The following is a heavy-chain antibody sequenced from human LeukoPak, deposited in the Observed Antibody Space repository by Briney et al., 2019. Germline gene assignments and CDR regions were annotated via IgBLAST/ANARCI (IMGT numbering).Heavy chain of an antibody. CDR3: ATFLRIAARPLLDY. CDR1: GGTFSSYA. CDR2: IIPIFGTA. D-gene: IGHD6-6*01. Sequence: GASVKVSCKASGGTFSSYAISWVRQAPGQGLEWMGGIIPIFGTANYAQKFQGRVTTTADESTSTAYMGLSSLRSEDTAVYYCATFLRIAARPLLDYWGQGTLVTVSS. V-gene: IGHV1-69*13. J-gene: IGHJ4*02.